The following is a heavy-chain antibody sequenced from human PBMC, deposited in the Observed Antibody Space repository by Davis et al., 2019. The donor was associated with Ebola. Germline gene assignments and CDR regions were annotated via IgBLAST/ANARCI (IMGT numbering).Heavy chain of an antibody. CDR2: ISWNSGSI. Sequence: SLKISCAASGFTFDDYAMHWVRQAPGKGLEWVSGISWNSGSIGYADSVKGRFTISRDNAKNSLYLQMNSLRAEDTALYYCAKDDGAIPTGQLAGFDYWGQGTLVTVSS. CDR3: AKDDGAIPTGQLAGFDY. J-gene: IGHJ4*02. V-gene: IGHV3-9*01. D-gene: IGHD6-6*01. CDR1: GFTFDDYA.